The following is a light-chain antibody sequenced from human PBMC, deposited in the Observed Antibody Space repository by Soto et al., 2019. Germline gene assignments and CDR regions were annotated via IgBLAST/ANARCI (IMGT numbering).Light chain of an antibody. Sequence: EIVLTQSPATLSLSPGERATLSCRTSRDVNRYLAWYQQKPGQAPRLLIFDASNRATGIPARFSGSGSGTDFTLTISSLEPEDFAFYYCQQRNNWPPVFGPGTKVD. V-gene: IGKV3-11*01. CDR3: QQRNNWPPV. J-gene: IGKJ3*01. CDR2: DAS. CDR1: RDVNRY.